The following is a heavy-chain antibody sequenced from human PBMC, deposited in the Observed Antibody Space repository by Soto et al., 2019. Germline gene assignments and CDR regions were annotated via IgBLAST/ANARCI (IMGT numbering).Heavy chain of an antibody. J-gene: IGHJ4*02. D-gene: IGHD1-26*01. CDR3: ARAIKRWEVNYYFDF. CDR2: IVVDSNTA. Sequence: QVVLLQSGAEVKEPGSSVRVSCQVSGSTFNNFAFSWVRQAPGHGPEWMGGIVVDSNTAEYSQRFQERVTITADTSTDTLYMELGSLTFEDTAVYYCARAIKRWEVNYYFDFWGQGTLVTVSS. V-gene: IGHV1-69*06. CDR1: GSTFNNFA.